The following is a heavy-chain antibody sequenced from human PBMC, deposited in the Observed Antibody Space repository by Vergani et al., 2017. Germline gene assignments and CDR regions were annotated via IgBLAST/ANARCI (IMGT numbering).Heavy chain of an antibody. D-gene: IGHD5-18*01. J-gene: IGHJ6*03. CDR3: ARDRGYGYTEDYYYYMDV. Sequence: QVQLVESGGGLVKPGGSLPLSCPPSLFPFRSYYMCWIRQAPGKGLDWVSYISSSGSNIYYADSVKGRFTISRDNAKHSLYLQMNSLRAEDTAVYYCARDRGYGYTEDYYYYMDVWGKGTTVTVSS. CDR2: ISSSGSNI. V-gene: IGHV3-11*01. CDR1: LFPFRSYY.